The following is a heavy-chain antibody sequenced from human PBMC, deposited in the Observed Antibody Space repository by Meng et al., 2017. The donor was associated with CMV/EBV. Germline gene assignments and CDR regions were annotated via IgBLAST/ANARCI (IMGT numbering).Heavy chain of an antibody. CDR3: AHRGRIAAAGTDWFDP. D-gene: IGHD6-13*01. V-gene: IGHV2-5*02. J-gene: IGHJ5*02. CDR2: IYWDDDK. Sequence: ISLKESVPTLVKPTQTLTLTCTFSGFSLSTSGVGVGWIRQPPGKALEWLALIYWDDDKRYSPSLKSRLTITKDTSKNQVVLTMTNMDPVDTATYYCAHRGRIAAAGTDWFDPWGQGTLVTVSS. CDR1: GFSLSTSGVG.